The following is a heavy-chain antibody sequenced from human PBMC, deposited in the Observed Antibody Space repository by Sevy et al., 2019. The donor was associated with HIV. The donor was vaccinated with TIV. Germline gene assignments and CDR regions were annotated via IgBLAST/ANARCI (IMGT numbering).Heavy chain of an antibody. CDR1: GFTFTDYA. V-gene: IGHV3-49*04. Sequence: GGSLRLSCTASGFTFTDYAMNWVRQSPGKGLEWAAFFKRKADGGTLDHAASVKGRFTISRDDSKNIAYLQMNDLKTEDTGVYYYTRWKGAQSVFDYWGQGALVTVSS. J-gene: IGHJ4*02. CDR2: FKRKADGGTL. D-gene: IGHD1-1*01. CDR3: TRWKGAQSVFDY.